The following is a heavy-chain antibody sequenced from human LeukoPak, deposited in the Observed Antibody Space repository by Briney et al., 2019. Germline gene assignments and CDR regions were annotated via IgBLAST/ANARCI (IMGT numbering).Heavy chain of an antibody. CDR3: ASLVSDYYYGMDV. J-gene: IGHJ6*02. V-gene: IGHV4-34*01. CDR1: GGSFSGYY. D-gene: IGHD3-10*01. CDR2: IYYSGST. Sequence: PSETLSLTCAVYGGSFSGYYWSWIRQPPGKGLEWIGSIYYSGSTYYNPSLKSRVTISVDTSKNQFSLKLSSVTAADTAVYYCASLVSDYYYGMDVWGQGTTVTVSS.